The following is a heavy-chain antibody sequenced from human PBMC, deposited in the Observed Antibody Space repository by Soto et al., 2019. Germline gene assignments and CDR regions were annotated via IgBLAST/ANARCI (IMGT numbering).Heavy chain of an antibody. J-gene: IGHJ4*02. Sequence: QAQLVESGGGVVQPGTSLRLSCAASGFTISTHGMHWVRQAPGKGLEWLANIWYDGSNKFYAESVKGRFSISKDNSKTTLYLQMSRLRAEDTAVYYCAAATTWNFHFPYWGQGTQVTVSS. D-gene: IGHD1-7*01. CDR1: GFTISTHG. V-gene: IGHV3-33*03. CDR2: IWYDGSNK. CDR3: AAATTWNFHFPY.